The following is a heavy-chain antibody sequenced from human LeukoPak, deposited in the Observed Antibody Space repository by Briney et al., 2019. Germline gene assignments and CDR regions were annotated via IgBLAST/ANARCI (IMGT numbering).Heavy chain of an antibody. CDR2: ISWYSGSI. D-gene: IGHD3-9*01. Sequence: GGSLRLSCAASGFTFDDYAMHWVRQAPGKGLEWVSGISWYSGSIGYADSVKGRFTISRDNAKNSLYLQVDSLRAEDAAVYYCARDVDILTGHFDYWGQGTLVTVSS. V-gene: IGHV3-9*01. CDR3: ARDVDILTGHFDY. J-gene: IGHJ4*02. CDR1: GFTFDDYA.